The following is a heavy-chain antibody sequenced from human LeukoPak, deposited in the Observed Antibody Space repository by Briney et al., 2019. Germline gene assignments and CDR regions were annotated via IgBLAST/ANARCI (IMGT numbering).Heavy chain of an antibody. CDR1: GGSITNYY. V-gene: IGHV4-59*01. J-gene: IGHJ6*03. CDR3: ARGIFGADITNYYYYYSMDV. CDR2: IYHTGST. D-gene: IGHD3-3*01. Sequence: TSETLSLTCTVSGGSITNYYWGWIRQPPGKGLEWIGYIYHTGSTNYNPSLKSRVTTSVDTSKNQFSLKLRSVTAADTAVYYCARGIFGADITNYYYYYSMDVWGKGTTVTVSS.